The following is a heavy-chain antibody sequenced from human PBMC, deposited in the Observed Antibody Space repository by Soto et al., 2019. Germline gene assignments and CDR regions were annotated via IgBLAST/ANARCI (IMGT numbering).Heavy chain of an antibody. D-gene: IGHD3-3*01. Sequence: AAVKPCCEASGYTFTGCYMHWVLPAPGQGLEWMGWINPNSGGTNYAQKFQGWVTMTRDTSISTAYMELSRLRSDDTAVYYCARGETYYDFCSWGYHYYGMAVPTQGTTVLVSS. CDR3: ARGETYYDFCSWGYHYYGMAV. J-gene: IGHJ6*02. V-gene: IGHV1-2*04. CDR1: GYTFTGCY. CDR2: INPNSGGT.